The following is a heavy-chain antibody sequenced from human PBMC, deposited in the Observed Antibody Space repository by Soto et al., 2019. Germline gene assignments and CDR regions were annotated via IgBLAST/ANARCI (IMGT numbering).Heavy chain of an antibody. V-gene: IGHV5-51*01. CDR1: GYSVTSYW. Sequence: GESLKISGKGSGYSVTSYWIGWGRQMPGKGLEWMGISYPGDSDTRYSPSFQGQVTISADKSISTAYLQWSSLKASDTAMYYCASQYSSSCPVNNLFAPSGQGTIVPLSS. CDR2: SYPGDSDT. D-gene: IGHD6-13*01. J-gene: IGHJ5*02. CDR3: ASQYSSSCPVNNLFAP.